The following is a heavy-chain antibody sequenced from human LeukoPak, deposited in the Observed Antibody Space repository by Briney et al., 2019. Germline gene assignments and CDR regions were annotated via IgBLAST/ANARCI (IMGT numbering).Heavy chain of an antibody. D-gene: IGHD5-18*01. J-gene: IGHJ6*02. Sequence: GGSLRLSCAASGFTFDDYATHWVRQAPGKGLEWVSGISWNSGSIGCADSVKGRFTISRDNAKNSLYLQMNSLRAEDTALYYCAKATAMTSGYSYGGDGMDVWGQGTTVTVSS. CDR2: ISWNSGSI. V-gene: IGHV3-9*01. CDR1: GFTFDDYA. CDR3: AKATAMTSGYSYGGDGMDV.